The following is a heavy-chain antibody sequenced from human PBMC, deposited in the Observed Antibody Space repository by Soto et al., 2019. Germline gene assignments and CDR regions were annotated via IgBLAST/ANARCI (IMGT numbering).Heavy chain of an antibody. V-gene: IGHV4-34*01. Sequence: QEQQQPWGAGLLKPSETLSLTCTVYAGTFSHYYWNWISQSPGKGLEWIGKIKHGGSSSYNPSLRSRVSISVDMSKNQFSLTLSSVTAADTAVYYCARGGSSDWQVALDIWGQGTMVPVSS. J-gene: IGHJ3*02. CDR3: ARGGSSDWQVALDI. CDR1: AGTFSHYY. D-gene: IGHD6-19*01. CDR2: IKHGGSS.